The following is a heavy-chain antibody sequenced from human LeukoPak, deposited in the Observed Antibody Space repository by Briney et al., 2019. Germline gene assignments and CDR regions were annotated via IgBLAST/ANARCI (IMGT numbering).Heavy chain of an antibody. Sequence: GGSLRLSCAASGFTFSGSAMHWVRQASGKGLEWVGRIRSKANSYATAYAASVKGRFTISRDDSKNTAYLQMNSLKTEDTAAYYCTRRQDIVVVPAAMGYYYYYYMDVWGKGTTVTVSS. D-gene: IGHD2-2*01. CDR2: IRSKANSYAT. V-gene: IGHV3-73*01. CDR1: GFTFSGSA. J-gene: IGHJ6*03. CDR3: TRRQDIVVVPAAMGYYYYYYMDV.